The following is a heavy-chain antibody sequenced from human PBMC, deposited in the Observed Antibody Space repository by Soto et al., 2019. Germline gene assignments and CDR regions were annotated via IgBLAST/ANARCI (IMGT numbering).Heavy chain of an antibody. D-gene: IGHD5-12*01. J-gene: IGHJ3*01. CDR1: GFTFDSNG. CDR2: ISGSGVST. CDR3: AKIYISSSEDAFDV. V-gene: IGHV3-23*01. Sequence: EVELLESGGGLVQPGGSLQLSCVGSGFTFDSNGMSWVRLVTGKGLEWVSFISGSGVSTSYAESVKGRVIVSSDNSKKMVFLQMHSLRVEDTATYYCAKIYISSSEDAFDVWGQGTTVTVSS.